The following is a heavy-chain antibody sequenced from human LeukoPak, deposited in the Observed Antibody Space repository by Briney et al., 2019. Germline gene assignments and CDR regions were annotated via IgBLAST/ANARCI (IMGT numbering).Heavy chain of an antibody. CDR2: ITATSSST. Sequence: GGSLRLSCAASGFTFSSYGMSWVRQAPGKGLEWVSAITATSSSTHDADSVQGRFTMSRDNSRDMIYLQMGSLRVEDTVVYYCARDGVATNDYWGQGILVAVSS. V-gene: IGHV3-23*01. D-gene: IGHD5-12*01. CDR1: GFTFSSYG. CDR3: ARDGVATNDY. J-gene: IGHJ4*02.